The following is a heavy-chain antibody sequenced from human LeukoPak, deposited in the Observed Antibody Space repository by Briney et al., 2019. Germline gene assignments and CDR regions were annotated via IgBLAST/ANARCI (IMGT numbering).Heavy chain of an antibody. J-gene: IGHJ4*02. CDR3: ARDGSGSGDY. D-gene: IGHD2-15*01. Sequence: GGSLRLSCAASGFTFSIYGMNWVRQAPGKGLEWVSSISSDATNIYYTDSVKGRFTISRDNAKNSLYPQMNSLRAEDTAVYYCARDGSGSGDYWGQGTLVTVSS. V-gene: IGHV3-21*01. CDR1: GFTFSIYG. CDR2: ISSDATNI.